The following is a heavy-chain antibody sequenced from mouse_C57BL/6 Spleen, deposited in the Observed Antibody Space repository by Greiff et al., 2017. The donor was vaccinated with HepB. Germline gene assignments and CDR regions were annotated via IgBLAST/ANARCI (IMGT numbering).Heavy chain of an antibody. CDR3: ARGYYGRGAFAY. Sequence: VQLQQPGAELVMPGASVKLSCKASGYTFTSYWMHWVKQRPGQGLEWIGEIDPSDSYTNYNQKFKGKSTLTVDKSSSTAYMQLSSLTSEDSAVYYCARGYYGRGAFAYWGQGTLVTVSA. CDR1: GYTFTSYW. J-gene: IGHJ3*01. CDR2: IDPSDSYT. D-gene: IGHD1-1*01. V-gene: IGHV1-69*01.